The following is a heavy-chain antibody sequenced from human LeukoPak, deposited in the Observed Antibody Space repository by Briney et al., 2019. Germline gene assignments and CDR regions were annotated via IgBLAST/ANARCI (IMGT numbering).Heavy chain of an antibody. CDR2: INSDGSST. J-gene: IGHJ5*02. V-gene: IGHV3-74*01. CDR1: GFTFSSYW. D-gene: IGHD2-2*01. Sequence: GRSLRLSCAASGFTFSSYWMHWVRQAPGKGLVWVSRINSDGSSTSYADSVKGRFTISRDNAKNTLYLQMNSLRAEDTAVYYCARDPEGWGFSSNNWFDPWGQGTLVTVFS. CDR3: ARDPEGWGFSSNNWFDP.